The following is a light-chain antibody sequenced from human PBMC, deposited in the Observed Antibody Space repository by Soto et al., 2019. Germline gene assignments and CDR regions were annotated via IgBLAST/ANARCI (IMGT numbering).Light chain of an antibody. CDR2: EVS. Sequence: QSALTQPASVSGSPGQSITISCAGTISDIGGYDFVSWYQQHPGEAPKLIIFEVSNRPSGISHRFSGSKSGSTASLTISGLQAEDEADYYCCSYTSSSSLVVFGGGTQLIVL. J-gene: IGLJ2*01. V-gene: IGLV2-14*01. CDR3: CSYTSSSSLVV. CDR1: ISDIGGYDF.